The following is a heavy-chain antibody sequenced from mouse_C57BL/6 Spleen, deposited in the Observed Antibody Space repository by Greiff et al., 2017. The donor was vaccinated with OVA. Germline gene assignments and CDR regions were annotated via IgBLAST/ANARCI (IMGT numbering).Heavy chain of an antibody. CDR3: ARALYDYDEGPWFAY. Sequence: EVQLVESGGGLVKPGGSLKLSCAASGFTFSSYAMSWVRQTPEKRLEWVATISDGGSYTYYPDNVKGRFTISRDNAKNNLYLQMSHLKSEDTAMYYCARALYDYDEGPWFAYWGQGTLVTVSA. D-gene: IGHD2-4*01. V-gene: IGHV5-4*01. CDR1: GFTFSSYA. CDR2: ISDGGSYT. J-gene: IGHJ3*01.